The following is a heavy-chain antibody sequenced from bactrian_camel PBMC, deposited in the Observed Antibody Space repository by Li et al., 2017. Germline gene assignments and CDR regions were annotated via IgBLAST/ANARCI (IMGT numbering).Heavy chain of an antibody. Sequence: VQLVESGGGRLQPGGSLRLSCLASGFTFSSYDMNWVRQAPGKGLEWVSIIKSDGSPYYADSVKGRFIISNDPYKNTLYLQMNSLGPEDTAMYYCAALRRGLGASRIQCGFSMDYDYWGQGTQVTVS. CDR1: GFTFSSYD. J-gene: IGHJ4*01. CDR2: IKSDGSP. V-gene: IGHV3S10*01. CDR3: AALRRGLGASRIQCGFSMDYDY. D-gene: IGHD7*01.